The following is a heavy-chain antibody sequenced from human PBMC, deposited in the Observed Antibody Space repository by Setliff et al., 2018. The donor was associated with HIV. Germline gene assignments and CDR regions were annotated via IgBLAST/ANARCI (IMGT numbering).Heavy chain of an antibody. V-gene: IGHV1-46*01. J-gene: IGHJ4*02. CDR3: ARGGSPWVRGVKEGYFDY. Sequence: ASVKVPCKASGYTFTSYYMHWVRQAPGRGLEWMGIINPSGGGTSNAQKFQGRITLPRDTSTNTVYMELRSLRSEDTAVYYCARGGSPWVRGVKEGYFDYWGQGTLVTVSS. CDR2: INPSGGGT. D-gene: IGHD3-10*01. CDR1: GYTFTSYY.